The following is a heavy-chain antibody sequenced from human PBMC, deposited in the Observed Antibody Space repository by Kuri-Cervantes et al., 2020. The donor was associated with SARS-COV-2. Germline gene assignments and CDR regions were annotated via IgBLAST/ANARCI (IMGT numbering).Heavy chain of an antibody. CDR1: GYTFTSYY. J-gene: IGHJ4*02. Sequence: ASVKVSCKASGYTFTSYYMHWVRQAPGQGLEWMGIINPSGGSTSYAQKFQGRVTMTRDTSTSTVYMELSSLRSEDTAVWYCAREVVPAAIEGYFDHWGQGTLVTVSS. CDR3: AREVVPAAIEGYFDH. CDR2: INPSGGST. V-gene: IGHV1-46*01. D-gene: IGHD2-2*01.